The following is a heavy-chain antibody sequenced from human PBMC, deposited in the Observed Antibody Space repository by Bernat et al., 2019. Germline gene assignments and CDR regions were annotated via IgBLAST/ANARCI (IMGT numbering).Heavy chain of an antibody. V-gene: IGHV3-48*01. Sequence: EVQLVESGGGLVQPGGSLRLSCAASGFTFSSYSMNCVRQAPGKGLEWVSYISSSSSTIYYADSVKGRFSISRDNAKDTLYVQMNSLGAEDTAVYYCARRGPAQWGPFDHWGQGALVTVAS. CDR2: ISSSSSTI. J-gene: IGHJ4*02. CDR1: GFTFSSYS. CDR3: ARRGPAQWGPFDH. D-gene: IGHD1-26*01.